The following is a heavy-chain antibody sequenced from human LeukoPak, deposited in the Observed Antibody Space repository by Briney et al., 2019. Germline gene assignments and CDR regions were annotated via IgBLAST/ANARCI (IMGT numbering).Heavy chain of an antibody. J-gene: IGHJ4*02. CDR2: IYYSGST. CDR3: ARGRQWLGAIDY. V-gene: IGHV4-34*01. CDR1: GGSFSGYY. D-gene: IGHD6-19*01. Sequence: SETLSLTCAVYGGSFSGYYWSWIRQPPGKGLEWIGHIYYSGSTYYNPSRKSRVSISVDTSKNQFSLKLSSVTAADTAVYYCARGRQWLGAIDYWGQGTLVTVSS.